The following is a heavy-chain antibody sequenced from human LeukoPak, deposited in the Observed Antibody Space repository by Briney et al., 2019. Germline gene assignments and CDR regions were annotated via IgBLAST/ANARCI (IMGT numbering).Heavy chain of an antibody. CDR2: ISGSGGST. CDR3: AGGTGLPPANYFYYGMDV. V-gene: IGHV3-23*01. D-gene: IGHD3/OR15-3a*01. Sequence: GGSLRLSCATSGFTFSSYAMSWVRQAPGKGLEWVSTISGSGGSTYYADSVKGRFTFSRDNSKSTLYLQMYSLRVEDTAVYYCAGGTGLPPANYFYYGMDVWGQGTTVTVSS. CDR1: GFTFSSYA. J-gene: IGHJ6*02.